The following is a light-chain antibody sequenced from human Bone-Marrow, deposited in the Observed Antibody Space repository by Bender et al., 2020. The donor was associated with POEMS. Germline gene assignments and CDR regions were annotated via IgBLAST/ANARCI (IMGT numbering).Light chain of an antibody. V-gene: IGLV1-40*01. CDR2: YDD. CDR3: SAWDDSLSGWV. J-gene: IGLJ3*02. Sequence: QSVLTQPPSVSGAPGQRVTISCTGSSSNIGAGYDVHWYQQVPGTAPKVVLYYDDLLTPGVSDRFSASKSGTSASLAISELQSEDEALYYCSAWDDSLSGWVFGGGTKLTVL. CDR1: SSNIGAGYD.